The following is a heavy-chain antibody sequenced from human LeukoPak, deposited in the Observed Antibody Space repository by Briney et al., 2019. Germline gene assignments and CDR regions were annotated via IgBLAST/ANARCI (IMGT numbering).Heavy chain of an antibody. D-gene: IGHD3-22*01. CDR3: ARATHYYESSGYDY. J-gene: IGHJ4*02. V-gene: IGHV3-30*02. CDR1: GFIFSNYG. Sequence: GGSLRLSCAASGFIFSNYGMHWVRQAPGKGLEWVAFIRYDGSNQYYADSVKGRFTISRDNAKNSLYLQMNSLRAEDTALYYCARATHYYESSGYDYWGQGTPVTVSS. CDR2: IRYDGSNQ.